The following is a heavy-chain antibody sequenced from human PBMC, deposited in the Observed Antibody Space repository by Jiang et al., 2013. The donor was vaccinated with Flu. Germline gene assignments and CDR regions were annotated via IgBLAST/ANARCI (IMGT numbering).Heavy chain of an antibody. Sequence: QTLSTHLVPSPGTSVSSNRAAWNWIRQSPMRGLEWLGRTYYRSKWYNDYAVSVESRITIKSDTFKNQFSLHLNSVTPEDTAIYYCARGVAVGDTVPFNWFDPWGQGALVTVSS. CDR3: ARGVAVGDTVPFNWFDP. CDR2: TYYRSKWYN. J-gene: IGHJ5*02. CDR1: GTSVSSNRAA. V-gene: IGHV6-1*01. D-gene: IGHD6-19*01.